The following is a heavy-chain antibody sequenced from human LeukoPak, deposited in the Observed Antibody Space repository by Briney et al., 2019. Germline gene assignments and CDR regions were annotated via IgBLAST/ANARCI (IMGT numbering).Heavy chain of an antibody. D-gene: IGHD3-9*01. CDR3: ARGNDILTGYHNFPRYYYYYYGMDV. J-gene: IGHJ6*02. V-gene: IGHV1-18*01. CDR1: GYTFTSYG. Sequence: ASVKVSYKASGYTFTSYGISWVRQAPGQGLEWMGWISAYNGNTNYAQKLQGRVTMTTDTSTSTAYMELRSLRSDDTAVYYCARGNDILTGYHNFPRYYYYYYGMDVWGQGTTVTVSS. CDR2: ISAYNGNT.